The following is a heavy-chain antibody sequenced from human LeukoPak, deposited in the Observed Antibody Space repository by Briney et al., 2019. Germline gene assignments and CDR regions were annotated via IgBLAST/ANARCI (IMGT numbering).Heavy chain of an antibody. D-gene: IGHD6-13*01. J-gene: IGHJ5*02. CDR3: ARVGDSSSWYRWFDP. CDR2: IYYSGST. Sequence: PSETLSLTCTVSGGSISSSSYYWGWIRQPPGKGLEWIGSIYYSGSTYYNPSLKSRVTISVDTSKNQFSLKLSSVTAADTAVYYCARVGDSSSWYRWFDPWGQGTLVTVSS. V-gene: IGHV4-39*07. CDR1: GGSISSSSYY.